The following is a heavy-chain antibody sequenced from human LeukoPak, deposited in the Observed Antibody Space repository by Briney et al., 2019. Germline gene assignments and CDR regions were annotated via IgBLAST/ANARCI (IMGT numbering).Heavy chain of an antibody. D-gene: IGHD2-15*01. J-gene: IGHJ4*01. CDR2: ISYSGST. V-gene: IGHV4-59*08. CDR1: GDSISPYY. CDR3: ARHCSGGSCYSVFGY. Sequence: SETLSLTCTVSGDSISPYYWNWIRQPPGKGLECIGYISYSGSTNYNPSLKSRVTISVDTSKNQFSLKLNSVTAADTAVYYCARHCSGGSCYSVFGYWGHGTLVTVSS.